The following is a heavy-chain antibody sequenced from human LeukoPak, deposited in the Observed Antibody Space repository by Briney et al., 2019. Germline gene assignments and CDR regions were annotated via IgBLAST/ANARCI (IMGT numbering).Heavy chain of an antibody. J-gene: IGHJ4*02. CDR3: ARDLMNTVTGSFDY. CDR2: ISSSSSYI. D-gene: IGHD4-17*01. V-gene: IGHV3-21*01. CDR1: GSTFSSYS. Sequence: GGSLRLSCAASGSTFSSYSMNWVRQAPGKGLEWVSSISSSSSYIYYADSVKGRFTISRDNAKNSLYLQMNSLRAEDTAVYYCARDLMNTVTGSFDYWGQGTLVTVSS.